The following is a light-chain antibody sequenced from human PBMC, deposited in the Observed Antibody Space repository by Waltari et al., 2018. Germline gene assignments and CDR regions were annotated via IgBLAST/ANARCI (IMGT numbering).Light chain of an antibody. CDR2: GAS. CDR3: QHYLRLPVT. J-gene: IGKJ1*01. V-gene: IGKV3-20*01. CDR1: QSVSRA. Sequence: EIVLTQSPGTLSLSLGERATVSCRASQSVSRALAWYQPKPGQAPRLLIYGASTRATGIPDRFSGSGSGTYFSLTISRLEPDDFAVYYCQHYLRLPVTFGQGTTVEI.